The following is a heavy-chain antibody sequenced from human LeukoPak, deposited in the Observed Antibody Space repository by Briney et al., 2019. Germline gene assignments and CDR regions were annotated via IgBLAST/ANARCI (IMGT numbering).Heavy chain of an antibody. Sequence: SGTPSLTCAVSGGSISSSNWWSWVRQPPGKGLEWIGEIYHSGSTNYNPSLKSRVTISVDKSKNQFSLKLSSVTAADTAVYYCAREPLWFGELLPDYWGQGTLVTVSS. J-gene: IGHJ4*02. CDR3: AREPLWFGELLPDY. V-gene: IGHV4-4*02. CDR2: IYHSGST. D-gene: IGHD3-10*01. CDR1: GGSISSSNW.